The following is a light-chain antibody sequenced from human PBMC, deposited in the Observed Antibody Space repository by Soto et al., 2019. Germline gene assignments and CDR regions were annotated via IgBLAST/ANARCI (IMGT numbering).Light chain of an antibody. CDR2: DNV. V-gene: IGLV1-51*01. CDR1: DSNLGRNY. J-gene: IGLJ1*01. Sequence: QSLLANPPSLSATPGQKVTISCSGSDSNLGRNYVSWYQQLPGTAPRLLIYDNVYRFSGIPARFSASKSGTSATLGIAGLQPGDEGDYYCGSWDNNLRAYVFGTGTKVTVL. CDR3: GSWDNNLRAYV.